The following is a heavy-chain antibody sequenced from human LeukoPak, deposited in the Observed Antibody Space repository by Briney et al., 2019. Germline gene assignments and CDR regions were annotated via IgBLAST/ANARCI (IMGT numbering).Heavy chain of an antibody. CDR3: ARSPSGSSSRWFDR. V-gene: IGHV4-4*02. CDR1: GDSISSSDLW. J-gene: IGHJ5*02. CDR2: VYHSGTT. D-gene: IGHD1-26*01. Sequence: SGTLSLTCAVSGDSISSSDLWWSWVRQPPGKRLEWIGEVYHSGTTNYKSSLKSRATISIDKSKNQFSLKLTSVTAADTAVYYCARSPSGSSSRWFDRWGQGTLVAVSS.